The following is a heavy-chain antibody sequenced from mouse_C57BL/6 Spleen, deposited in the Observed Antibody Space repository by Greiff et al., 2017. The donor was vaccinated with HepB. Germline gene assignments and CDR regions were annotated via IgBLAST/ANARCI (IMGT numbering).Heavy chain of an antibody. Sequence: QVQLKQSGPELVKPGASVKISCKASGYAFSSSWMNWVKQRPGKGLEWIGRIYPGDGDTNYNGKFKGKATLTADKSSSTAYMQLSSLTSEDSAVYFCANYYGSSYPYAMDYWGQGTSVTVSS. J-gene: IGHJ4*01. D-gene: IGHD1-1*01. V-gene: IGHV1-82*01. CDR1: GYAFSSSW. CDR3: ANYYGSSYPYAMDY. CDR2: IYPGDGDT.